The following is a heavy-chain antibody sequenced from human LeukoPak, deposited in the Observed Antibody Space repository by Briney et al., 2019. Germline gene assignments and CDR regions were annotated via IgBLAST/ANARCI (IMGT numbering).Heavy chain of an antibody. CDR1: GGSINTYY. Sequence: SETLSLTCTVSGGSINTYYWSWIRQPPGKGLEWIGYIYYSGSTNYSPSLKSRVTISVDTSKNQFSLRLSSVTAADTAVYYCARRTYYYCYMDVWGKGTTVTVSS. CDR2: IYYSGST. V-gene: IGHV4-59*08. J-gene: IGHJ6*03. CDR3: ARRTYYYCYMDV.